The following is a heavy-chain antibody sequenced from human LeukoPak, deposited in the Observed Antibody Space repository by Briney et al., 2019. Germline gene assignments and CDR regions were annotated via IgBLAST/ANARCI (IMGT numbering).Heavy chain of an antibody. CDR3: ARALRGIAARLYPY. J-gene: IGHJ4*02. CDR1: GGSFSGYY. Sequence: SETLSLTCAVYGGSFSGYYWSWIRQPPGKGPEWIGEINHSGSTNYNPSLKSRVTISVDTSKNQFSLKLSSVTAADTAVCYCARALRGIAARLYPYWGQGTLVTVSS. D-gene: IGHD6-6*01. V-gene: IGHV4-34*01. CDR2: INHSGST.